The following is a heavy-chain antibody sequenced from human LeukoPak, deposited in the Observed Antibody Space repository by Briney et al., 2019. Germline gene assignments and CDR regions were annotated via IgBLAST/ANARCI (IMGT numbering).Heavy chain of an antibody. J-gene: IGHJ4*02. V-gene: IGHV3-30*02. CDR1: GFTFNNYG. CDR2: IQYDGNNK. Sequence: GGSLRLSCAASGFTFNNYGMHWVRQAPGKGLQWVAFIQYDGNNKYYADSVRGRFTISRDSSKNTLYLQMNSLRGEDTAVYYCAKGSSSLFDYWGQGTLVTVSS. CDR3: AKGSSSLFDY. D-gene: IGHD6-13*01.